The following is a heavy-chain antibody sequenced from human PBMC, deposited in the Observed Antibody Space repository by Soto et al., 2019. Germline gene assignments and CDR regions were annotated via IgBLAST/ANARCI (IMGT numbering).Heavy chain of an antibody. D-gene: IGHD2-2*01. J-gene: IGHJ3*02. CDR3: ASRYCSSTSCHDAFDI. Sequence: PGESLKISFKGSGYSFTSYWVGWVRQMPGKGLEWMGIIYPGDSDTRYSPSFQGQVTISADKSISTAYLQWSSLKASDTAMYYCASRYCSSTSCHDAFDIWGQGTMVTVSS. CDR1: GYSFTSYW. CDR2: IYPGDSDT. V-gene: IGHV5-51*01.